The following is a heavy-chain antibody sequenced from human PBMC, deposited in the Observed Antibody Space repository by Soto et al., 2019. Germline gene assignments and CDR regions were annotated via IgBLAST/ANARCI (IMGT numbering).Heavy chain of an antibody. CDR2: ISGSGGGT. CDR1: GFTFSRYA. V-gene: IGHV3-23*01. CDR3: AKGPTYYYDSSGYFDY. D-gene: IGHD3-22*01. J-gene: IGHJ4*02. Sequence: EVQLLESGGGLVQPGGSLRLSCAASGFTFSRYAMSWVRQAPGQGLELVSAISGSGGGTYYADSVKCRFTISRDNSKNTLYQQMNSLRAEDTAVYYCAKGPTYYYDSSGYFDYWGQGTLVTVSS.